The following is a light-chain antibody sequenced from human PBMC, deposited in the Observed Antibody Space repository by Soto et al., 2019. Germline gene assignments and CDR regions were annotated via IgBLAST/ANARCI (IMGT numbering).Light chain of an antibody. CDR2: DVS. Sequence: QSALTQPRSVSGSPGQSVTISCTGTSSDVGGYNSVSWYLQHPGKAPKLMIYDVSKRPSGVPDRFSGSKSGNTASLTISGLQSEDEADYYCCSYAGSYTYVFGTGTKRTVL. CDR3: CSYAGSYTYV. V-gene: IGLV2-11*01. CDR1: SSDVGGYNS. J-gene: IGLJ1*01.